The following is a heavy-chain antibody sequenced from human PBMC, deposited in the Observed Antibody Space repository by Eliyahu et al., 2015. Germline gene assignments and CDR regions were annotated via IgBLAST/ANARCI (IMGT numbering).Heavy chain of an antibody. V-gene: IGHV3-48*03. J-gene: IGHJ4*02. CDR1: GFTFSSYE. CDR2: ISSSGSTI. Sequence: EVQLVESGGGLVQPGGSLRLSCAASGFTFSSYEMNWVRQAPGKGLEWVSYISSSGSTIYYADSVKGRFTISRDNAKNSLYLQMNSLRAEDTAVYYCARERYSSGLVEEFDYWGQGTLVTVSS. D-gene: IGHD6-19*01. CDR3: ARERYSSGLVEEFDY.